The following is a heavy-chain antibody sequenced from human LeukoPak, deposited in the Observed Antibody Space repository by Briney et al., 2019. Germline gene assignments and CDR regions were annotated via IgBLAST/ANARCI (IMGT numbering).Heavy chain of an antibody. CDR3: ARERKYDSNFDY. CDR2: IQYDGSNK. Sequence: PGGSLRLSCAASGFTFSSYGMHWVRQAPGKGLEWVTFIQYDGSNKYYADSVKGRFTISRDNSKNTVYLQMNSLRTEDTAVYYCARERKYDSNFDYWGQGTLVTVSS. CDR1: GFTFSSYG. D-gene: IGHD1-1*01. V-gene: IGHV3-30*02. J-gene: IGHJ4*02.